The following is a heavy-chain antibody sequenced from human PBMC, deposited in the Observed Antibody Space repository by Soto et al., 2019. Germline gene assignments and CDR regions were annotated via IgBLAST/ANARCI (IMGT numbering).Heavy chain of an antibody. CDR3: AREVQVHTPAFVY. J-gene: IGHJ4*02. CDR2: ISPMFGAA. CDR1: GGTFNTYA. Sequence: QVQLVQSGAEMKKPESSVKVSCQSSGGTFNTYAMNWVRQAPGQGPEWMGDISPMFGAANYAPKFQGRVTITADESTGTSYMQLSSLTSEDTARYFCAREVQVHTPAFVYWGQGTLVTVSS. V-gene: IGHV1-69*19.